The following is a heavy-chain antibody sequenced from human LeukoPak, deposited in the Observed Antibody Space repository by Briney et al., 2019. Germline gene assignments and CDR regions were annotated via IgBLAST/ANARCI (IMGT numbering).Heavy chain of an antibody. J-gene: IGHJ6*03. V-gene: IGHV1-2*02. CDR3: ARAVRPSYYYYMDV. Sequence: ASVKVSCKASGYTFTGYYMHWVRQAPGPGLEWMGWINPNSGGTNYAQKFQGRVTMTRDTSISTAYMELSRLRSDDTAVYYCARAVRPSYYYYMDVWGKGTTVTVSS. CDR1: GYTFTGYY. D-gene: IGHD4-17*01. CDR2: INPNSGGT.